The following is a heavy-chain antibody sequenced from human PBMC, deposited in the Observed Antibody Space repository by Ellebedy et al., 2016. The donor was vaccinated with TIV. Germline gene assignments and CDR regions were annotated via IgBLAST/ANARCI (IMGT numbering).Heavy chain of an antibody. J-gene: IGHJ3*02. CDR2: IYYSGST. CDR3: ARDRWEELTGDWDDAFDI. V-gene: IGHV4-59*01. CDR1: GGSISSYY. D-gene: IGHD7-27*01. Sequence: MPGGSLRLSCTVPGGSISSYYWSWIRQPPGKGLEWIGYIYYSGSTNYNPSLKSRVTISVDTSKNQFSLKLSSVTAADTAVYYCARDRWEELTGDWDDAFDIWGQGTMVSVSS.